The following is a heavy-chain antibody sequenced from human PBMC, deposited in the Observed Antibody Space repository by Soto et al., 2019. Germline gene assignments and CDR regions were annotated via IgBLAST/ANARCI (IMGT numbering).Heavy chain of an antibody. CDR3: ARAQGSGFLVS. J-gene: IGHJ4*02. Sequence: SETLSLTCTVSGGSISSYYWSLIRQPPGKGLEWIGYIYYSGSTNYNPSLKSRVTISVDTSKNQFSLKLSSVTAADTAVYYCARAQGSGFLVSWGQGTLVTVSS. D-gene: IGHD3-10*01. CDR1: GGSISSYY. CDR2: IYYSGST. V-gene: IGHV4-59*08.